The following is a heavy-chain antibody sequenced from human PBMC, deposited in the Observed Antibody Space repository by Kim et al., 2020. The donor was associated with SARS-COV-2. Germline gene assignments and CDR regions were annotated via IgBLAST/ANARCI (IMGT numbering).Heavy chain of an antibody. CDR3: ARAWIFDY. D-gene: IGHD2-2*03. Sequence: SETLSLTCTVSGGSISSSSYYWGWIRQPPGKGLEWIGSIYYSGSTYYNPSLKSRVTISVDTSKNQFSLKLSSVTAADTAVYYCARAWIFDYWGQGTLVTVSS. CDR1: GGSISSSSYY. V-gene: IGHV4-39*01. CDR2: IYYSGST. J-gene: IGHJ4*02.